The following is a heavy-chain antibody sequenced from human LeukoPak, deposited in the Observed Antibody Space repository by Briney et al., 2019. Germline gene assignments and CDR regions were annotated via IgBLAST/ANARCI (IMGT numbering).Heavy chain of an antibody. Sequence: SETLSLTCTVSGGSISSYYWSWIRQPPGKGLEWIGYIYYSGSTNYNPSLKSRVTISVDTSKNQFSLKLSSVTAADTAVYYCARADGYYDFWSGYAWFDPWGQGTLVTVSS. CDR2: IYYSGST. D-gene: IGHD3-3*01. V-gene: IGHV4-59*01. CDR3: ARADGYYDFWSGYAWFDP. J-gene: IGHJ5*02. CDR1: GGSISSYY.